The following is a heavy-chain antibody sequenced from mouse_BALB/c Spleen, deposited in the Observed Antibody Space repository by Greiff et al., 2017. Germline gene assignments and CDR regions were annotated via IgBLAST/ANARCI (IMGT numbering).Heavy chain of an antibody. Sequence: DVQLQESGPGLVKPSQSLSLTCSVTGYSITSGYYWNWIRQFPGNKLEWMGYISYDGSNNYNPSLKNRISITRDTSKNQFFLKLNSVTTEDTATYYCARQLGLRRAMDYWGQGTAVTVSS. J-gene: IGHJ4*01. CDR2: ISYDGSN. CDR3: ARQLGLRRAMDY. D-gene: IGHD3-1*01. CDR1: GYSITSGYY. V-gene: IGHV3-6*02.